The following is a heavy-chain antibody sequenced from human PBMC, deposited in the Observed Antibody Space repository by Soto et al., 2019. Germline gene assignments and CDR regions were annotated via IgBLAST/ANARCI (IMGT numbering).Heavy chain of an antibody. CDR1: GFTFSSYW. CDR3: ARRIAAAGVVYYYYGMDV. V-gene: IGHV3-7*03. CDR2: IKQDGSEK. J-gene: IGHJ6*02. Sequence: GGSLRLSCAASGFTFSSYWMSWVRQAPGKGLEWVANIKQDGSEKYYVDSVKGRFTISRDNAKNSLYLQMNSLRAEDTAVYYCARRIAAAGVVYYYYGMDVWGQGTTVTVYS. D-gene: IGHD6-13*01.